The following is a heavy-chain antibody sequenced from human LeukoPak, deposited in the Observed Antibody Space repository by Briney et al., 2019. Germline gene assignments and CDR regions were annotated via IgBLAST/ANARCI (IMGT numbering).Heavy chain of an antibody. V-gene: IGHV4-30-4*08. D-gene: IGHD6-6*01. CDR2: IFYLGNT. Sequence: PSETLSLTCTVSGGSISSGGYYWSWIRQPPGKGLEWIGYIFYLGNTYYNPSLRSRVSVSVNTFKNQFSLKLTAVTAADTAVYYCARKYPDHWFDPWGQGTLVTVSS. CDR3: ARKYPDHWFDP. CDR1: GGSISSGGYY. J-gene: IGHJ5*02.